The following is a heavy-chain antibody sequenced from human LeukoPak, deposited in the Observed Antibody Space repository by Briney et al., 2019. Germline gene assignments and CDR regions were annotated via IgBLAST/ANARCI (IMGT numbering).Heavy chain of an antibody. CDR1: GCTFTGYY. V-gene: IGHV1-2*02. CDR3: ARARGVEMATANFDY. J-gene: IGHJ4*02. D-gene: IGHD5-24*01. Sequence: ASVKVSCKASGCTFTGYYMHWVRQAPGQGLEWMGWINPNSGGTNYAQKFQGRVTMTRDTSISTAYMELSRLRSDDTAVYYCARARGVEMATANFDYWGQGTLVTVSS. CDR2: INPNSGGT.